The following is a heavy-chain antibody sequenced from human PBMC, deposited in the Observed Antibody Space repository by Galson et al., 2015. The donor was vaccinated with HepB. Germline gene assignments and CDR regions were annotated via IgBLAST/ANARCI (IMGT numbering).Heavy chain of an antibody. J-gene: IGHJ1*01. CDR1: GGTFSSYA. D-gene: IGHD6-13*01. CDR2: IIPIFGIA. V-gene: IGHV1-69*13. CDR3: AREGIAAAGRAEYFQH. Sequence: SVKVSCKASGGTFSSYAISWVRQAPGQGLEWMGGIIPIFGIANYAQKFQGRVTITADESTSTAYMKLSSLRSEDTAVYYCAREGIAAAGRAEYFQHWGQGTLVTVSS.